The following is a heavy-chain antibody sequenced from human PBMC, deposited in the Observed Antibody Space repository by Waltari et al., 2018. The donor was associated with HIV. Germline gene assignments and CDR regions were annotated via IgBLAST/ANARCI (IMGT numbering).Heavy chain of an antibody. CDR2: IIPLFRTG. Sequence: QVQLVQSGAEVRKPGSSVKVSCKTSGGTFSNYAISWVRQTPGQGLEWMGGIIPLFRTGSYAQKFQGRVTITADASTSTVYMELRSLRSDDTAVYYCAREGEKATSKLAPFDYWGQGTLVTVSS. J-gene: IGHJ4*02. V-gene: IGHV1-69*01. CDR1: GGTFSNYA. D-gene: IGHD3-10*01. CDR3: AREGEKATSKLAPFDY.